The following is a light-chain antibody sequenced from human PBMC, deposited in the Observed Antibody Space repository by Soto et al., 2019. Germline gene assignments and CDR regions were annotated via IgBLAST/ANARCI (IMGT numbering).Light chain of an antibody. V-gene: IGKV1-5*03. CDR3: QQYNDYPWT. CDR1: QSISSW. J-gene: IGKJ1*01. Sequence: DIHMTQSPSTLSASVGDRVIITCRASQSISSWLAWYQQKPGKAPKLLIYKASSLESGVPSRFSGSGSGTEFTLTISSLQPDDFATYYCQQYNDYPWTFGQGTKVEIK. CDR2: KAS.